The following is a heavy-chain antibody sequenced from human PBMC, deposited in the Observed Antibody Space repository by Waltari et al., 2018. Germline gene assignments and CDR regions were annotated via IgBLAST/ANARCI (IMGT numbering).Heavy chain of an antibody. J-gene: IGHJ4*02. Sequence: QVQLQQWGAGLVKPSETLSLTCAVYGGSFSGYYWSWIRQPPGKGLEWIGEINHSGSTNYNPSLKSRFTISVDTSKNQFSLKLSSVTAADTAVYYCARGGRGYSYGYLDYWGQGTLVTVSS. CDR3: ARGGRGYSYGYLDY. CDR2: INHSGST. V-gene: IGHV4-34*01. CDR1: GGSFSGYY. D-gene: IGHD5-18*01.